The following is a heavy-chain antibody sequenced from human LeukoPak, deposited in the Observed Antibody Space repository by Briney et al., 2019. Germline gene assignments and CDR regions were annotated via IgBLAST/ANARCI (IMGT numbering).Heavy chain of an antibody. D-gene: IGHD4-17*01. CDR2: ISSSSSYI. Sequence: PGGSLRLSCAASEFTFSSYNMNWVRQAPGKGPEWVSSISSSSSYIYYADSVKGRFTISRDNAKNSLYLQMNSLRAEDTAVYYCARVYGDYAAFDIWGQGTMVTVSS. V-gene: IGHV3-21*01. CDR1: EFTFSSYN. J-gene: IGHJ3*02. CDR3: ARVYGDYAAFDI.